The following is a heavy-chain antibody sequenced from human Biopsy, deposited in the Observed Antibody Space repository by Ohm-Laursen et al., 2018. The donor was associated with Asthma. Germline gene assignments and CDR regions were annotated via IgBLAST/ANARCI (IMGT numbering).Heavy chain of an antibody. CDR2: IDWEEDK. V-gene: IGHV2-70*04. D-gene: IGHD1-14*01. J-gene: IGHJ4*02. CDR3: TRHNDY. CDR1: GFSLSSSGAN. Sequence: TQTLTLTCSFSGFSLSSSGANVNWIRRPPVKALEWLARIDWEEDKFYSTSLRTRLTISKGSSEDQVVLTMTNMGPVDTATYYCTRHNDYWGPGILVTVSS.